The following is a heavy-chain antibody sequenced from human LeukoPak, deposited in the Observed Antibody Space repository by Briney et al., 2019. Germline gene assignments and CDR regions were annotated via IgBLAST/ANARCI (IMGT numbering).Heavy chain of an antibody. J-gene: IGHJ4*02. CDR2: ISLTSSKI. CDR1: GFTFSSYS. D-gene: IGHD6-19*01. CDR3: ARIVVGIAVPNTFDY. V-gene: IGHV3-48*01. Sequence: GGSLGLSCEVSGFTFSSYSMNWVRQAPGKGLEWVSYISLTSSKIYYADSVKGRFTISRDNAKNSLYLQMNSLRAEDTAVYYCARIVVGIAVPNTFDYWGQGTLVTVSS.